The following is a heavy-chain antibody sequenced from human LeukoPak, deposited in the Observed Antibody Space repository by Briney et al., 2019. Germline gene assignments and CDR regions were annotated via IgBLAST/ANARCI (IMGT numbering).Heavy chain of an antibody. D-gene: IGHD2-15*01. V-gene: IGHV1-69*05. CDR1: GGTFSNYA. CDR3: ARGRGGHYYMDV. Sequence: SVKVSCKASGGTFSNYAVAWVRQAPGQGLEWMGGIIPIFGTANYAQKFQGRVTITTDESTSTAYMELSSLRSEDTAVYYCARGRGGHYYMDVWGKGTTVTVSS. J-gene: IGHJ6*03. CDR2: IIPIFGTA.